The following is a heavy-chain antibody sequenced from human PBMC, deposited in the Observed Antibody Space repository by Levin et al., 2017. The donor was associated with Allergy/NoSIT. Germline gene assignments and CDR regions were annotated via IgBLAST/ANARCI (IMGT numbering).Heavy chain of an antibody. Sequence: GASVKVSCKVSGYTLTELSMHWVRQAPGKGLEWMGGFDPEDGETIYAQKFQGRVTMTEDTSTDTAYMELSSLRSEDTAVYYCASRLKYCSSTSCYLSEQWLVFDYWGQGTLVTVSS. CDR1: GYTLTELS. D-gene: IGHD2-2*01. CDR3: ASRLKYCSSTSCYLSEQWLVFDY. V-gene: IGHV1-24*01. CDR2: FDPEDGET. J-gene: IGHJ4*02.